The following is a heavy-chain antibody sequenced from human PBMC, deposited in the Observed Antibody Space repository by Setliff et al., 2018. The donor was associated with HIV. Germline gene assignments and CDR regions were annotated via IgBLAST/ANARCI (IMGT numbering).Heavy chain of an antibody. D-gene: IGHD2-21*01. CDR1: GVSIRSSSYY. J-gene: IGHJ4*02. CDR3: ARESRRMLVAH. Sequence: SETLCLTCTVSGVSIRSSSYYWGWIRQPPGKGLELIGYMYYSGSTNYNPSLKSRVTISVYTSKNQFSLKLTSVTAADTAVYYCARESRRMLVAHWGQGTLVTVSS. V-gene: IGHV4-61*01. CDR2: MYYSGST.